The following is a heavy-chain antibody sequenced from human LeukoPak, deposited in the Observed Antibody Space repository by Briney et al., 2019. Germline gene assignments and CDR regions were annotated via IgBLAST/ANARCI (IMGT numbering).Heavy chain of an antibody. D-gene: IGHD7-27*01. J-gene: IGHJ4*02. Sequence: SGESLRLSCAASGFTFSRNAMTWVRQAPGKGLEWVSSIHGNGGDTYYADSVKGRFNISRDNSKITLYLLMNDLRAEETAVYYCAKPRGPTWGSLYIDFWGQGTLVTVSS. CDR3: AKPRGPTWGSLYIDF. V-gene: IGHV3-23*01. CDR2: IHGNGGDT. CDR1: GFTFSRNA.